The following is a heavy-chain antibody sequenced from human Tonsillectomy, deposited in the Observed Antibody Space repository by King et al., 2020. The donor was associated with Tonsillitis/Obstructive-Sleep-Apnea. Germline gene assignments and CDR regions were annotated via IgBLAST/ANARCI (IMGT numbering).Heavy chain of an antibody. CDR3: ARDFRMGRGVAPYYYYGMDV. CDR2: IIPILGIA. CDR1: GGTFSSYA. V-gene: IGHV1-69*10. Sequence: QLVQSGAEVKKPGSSVKVSCKASGGTFSSYAISWMRQAPGQGLEWMGGIIPILGIANYAQKFQGRVTITADKSTSTAYMELSSLRSEDTAVYYCARDFRMGRGVAPYYYYGMDVWGQGTTVTVSS. D-gene: IGHD3-10*01. J-gene: IGHJ6*02.